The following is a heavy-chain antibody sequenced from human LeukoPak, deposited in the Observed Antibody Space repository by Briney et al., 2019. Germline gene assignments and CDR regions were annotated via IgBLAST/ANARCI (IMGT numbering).Heavy chain of an antibody. J-gene: IGHJ4*02. D-gene: IGHD3-3*01. CDR2: MSSNGGST. Sequence: PGGSLRLSCAASGFTLSSYAMHWVRQAPGKGLEYVSAMSSNGGSTYYANSVKGRFTISRDNSKNTLYLQMGSLRAEDMAVYYCARVRGRYDFWSGYHDYWGQGTLVTVSS. CDR1: GFTLSSYA. CDR3: ARVRGRYDFWSGYHDY. V-gene: IGHV3-64*01.